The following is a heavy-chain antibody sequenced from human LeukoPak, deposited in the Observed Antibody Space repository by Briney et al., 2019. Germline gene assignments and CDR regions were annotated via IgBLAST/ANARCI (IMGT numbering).Heavy chain of an antibody. J-gene: IGHJ3*01. CDR1: GFTFDDYG. CDR2: INWNGGSR. D-gene: IGHD1-26*01. V-gene: IGHV3-20*04. CDR3: AGGRSSGSYAANDV. Sequence: PGGSLRLSCAASGFTFDDYGMSWVRQVPGKGLEWVFGINWNGGSRGYADSVKGRFTISRDNSKNSLYLQMNSLRDEDTALYYCAGGRSSGSYAANDVWGQGTMVTVSS.